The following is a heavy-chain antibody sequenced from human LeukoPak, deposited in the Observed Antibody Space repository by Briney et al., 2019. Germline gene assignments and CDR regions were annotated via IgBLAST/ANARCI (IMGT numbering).Heavy chain of an antibody. CDR2: IKQDGSEQ. Sequence: GGSLRLSCAASGFTFSTYWMSWVRQAQGKGLDCVANIKQDGSEQYYVNSVKGRFTISRDNAKNSLYLQMNSLRVEDTAVYHCMMSLTAHYYYGLDVWGQGTTVTVSS. V-gene: IGHV3-7*02. J-gene: IGHJ6*02. CDR3: MMSLTAHYYYGLDV. D-gene: IGHD2-21*02. CDR1: GFTFSTYW.